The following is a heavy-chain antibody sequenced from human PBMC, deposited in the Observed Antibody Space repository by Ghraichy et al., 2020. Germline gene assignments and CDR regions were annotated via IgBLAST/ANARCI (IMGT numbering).Heavy chain of an antibody. Sequence: SLRLSCVASGFTFDDYAMHWVRQAPGKGLEWVSGTSWNSGSIGYADSVKGRFTISRDNAKNSLYLQMNSLRAEDTALYYCAKDLDVSSGYYGNYYYYGMDVWGQGTTVTVSS. J-gene: IGHJ6*02. CDR2: TSWNSGSI. V-gene: IGHV3-9*01. D-gene: IGHD3-22*01. CDR1: GFTFDDYA. CDR3: AKDLDVSSGYYGNYYYYGMDV.